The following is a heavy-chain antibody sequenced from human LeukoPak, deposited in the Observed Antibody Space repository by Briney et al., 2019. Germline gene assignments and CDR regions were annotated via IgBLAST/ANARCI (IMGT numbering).Heavy chain of an antibody. D-gene: IGHD5-24*01. J-gene: IGHJ5*02. CDR3: VRDRTLGVRDGFILA. Sequence: GGSLRLSCAASGFTFSAYNMIWVRQARGKGLEWLSYISGSSSAIYYADSVQGRFTISRDNAKNSLSLQMSSLRVEDTAVYYCVRDRTLGVRDGFILAWGQGTLVTVSS. CDR2: ISGSSSAI. CDR1: GFTFSAYN. V-gene: IGHV3-48*01.